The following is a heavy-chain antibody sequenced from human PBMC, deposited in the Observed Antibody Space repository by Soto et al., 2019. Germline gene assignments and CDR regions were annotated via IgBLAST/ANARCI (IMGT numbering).Heavy chain of an antibody. CDR3: ARSDIVVVVAATPFDY. J-gene: IGHJ4*02. CDR1: GYTFTSYA. CDR2: INAGNGNT. D-gene: IGHD2-15*01. Sequence: ASVKVSCKASGYTFTSYAMHWVRQAPGQGLEWMGWINAGNGNTKYSQKFQGRVTITRDTSASTAYMELSSLRSEDTAVYYCARSDIVVVVAATPFDYWGQGTLVTVS. V-gene: IGHV1-3*01.